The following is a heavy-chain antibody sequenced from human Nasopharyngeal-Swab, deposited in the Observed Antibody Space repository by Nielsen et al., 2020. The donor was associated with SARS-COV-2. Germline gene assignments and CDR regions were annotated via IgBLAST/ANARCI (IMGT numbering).Heavy chain of an antibody. D-gene: IGHD1-26*01. J-gene: IGHJ3*02. CDR1: GFTSSCYA. V-gene: IGHV3-23*01. Sequence: GASLRLSCAASGFTSSCYAMSWVRQAPGKGLEWVSIISGIGDTTYYADSVKDRFTISRYNSKHTLYMQKYSLRVEDTAVYYCARSNSGSYYGAFDIWGQGTMVTVSS. CDR2: ISGIGDTT. CDR3: ARSNSGSYYGAFDI.